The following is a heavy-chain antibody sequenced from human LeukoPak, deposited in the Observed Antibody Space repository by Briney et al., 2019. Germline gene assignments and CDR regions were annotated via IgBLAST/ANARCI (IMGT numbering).Heavy chain of an antibody. V-gene: IGHV3-7*03. CDR2: IEGDGSEK. CDR1: GFTFSSFW. J-gene: IGHJ4*02. Sequence: GGSLRPSCAASGFTFSSFWMNWVRHTPGKGLEWVANIEGDGSEKNYMDSVKGRFTISRDNAKKSLHLQMNSLRAEDTGVYYCAGGSGWLIDYWGQGTLVTVSS. CDR3: AGGSGWLIDY. D-gene: IGHD6-19*01.